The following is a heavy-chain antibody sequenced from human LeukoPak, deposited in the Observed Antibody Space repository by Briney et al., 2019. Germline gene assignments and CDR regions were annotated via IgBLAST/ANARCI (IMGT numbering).Heavy chain of an antibody. Sequence: ASVKVSCKASGYTFTGYYMHWVRQAPGQGLEWMGRINPNSGGTNYAQKFQGRVTMTRDTSISTAYMELSRLRSDDTAVYYCARGYSVAGLFQHWGQGTLVTVSS. J-gene: IGHJ1*01. CDR1: GYTFTGYY. V-gene: IGHV1-2*06. CDR2: INPNSGGT. D-gene: IGHD6-19*01. CDR3: ARGYSVAGLFQH.